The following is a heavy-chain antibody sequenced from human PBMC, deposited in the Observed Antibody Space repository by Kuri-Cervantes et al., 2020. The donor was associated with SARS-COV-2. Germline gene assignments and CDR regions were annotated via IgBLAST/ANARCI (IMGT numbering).Heavy chain of an antibody. CDR1: GFTFSSYW. CDR3: ANLQWLLIDDAFDI. J-gene: IGHJ3*02. Sequence: GGSLRLSCAASGFTFSSYWMSWVRQAPGKGLEWVANIKQDGSEKYYVDSVKGRFTISRDNAKNSLYLQMNSLRAEDTAVYYCANLQWLLIDDAFDIWGQGTMVTVSS. V-gene: IGHV3-7*05. CDR2: IKQDGSEK. D-gene: IGHD3-22*01.